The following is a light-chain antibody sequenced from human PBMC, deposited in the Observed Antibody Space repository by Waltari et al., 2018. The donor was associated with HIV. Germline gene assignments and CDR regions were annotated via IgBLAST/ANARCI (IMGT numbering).Light chain of an antibody. CDR2: SAS. CDR1: QDIRHY. CDR3: QKYNSVVT. V-gene: IGKV1-27*01. J-gene: IGKJ4*01. Sequence: DFQMTQSPSSLSASVGERVTSPCRASQDIRHYVAWYQQKSGRVPKLLIHSASTLQSGVPSRFSGTGSGTEFTLTISSLQPDDFATYYCQKYNSVVTFGGGTKVEL.